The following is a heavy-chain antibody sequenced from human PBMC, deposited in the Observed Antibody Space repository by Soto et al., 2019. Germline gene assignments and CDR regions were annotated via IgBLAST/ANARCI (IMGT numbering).Heavy chain of an antibody. J-gene: IGHJ3*02. CDR3: ARDPGRRGTYYYDSSGYYSPNHDAFDI. CDR1: GGSISSYY. Sequence: SETLSLTCTVSGGSISSYYWSWIRQPPGKGLEWIGYIYYSGSTNFNPSLKSRVTISVDTSKNQFSLKLSSVTAADTAVYYCARDPGRRGTYYYDSSGYYSPNHDAFDIWGQGTMVTVSS. D-gene: IGHD3-22*01. CDR2: IYYSGST. V-gene: IGHV4-59*01.